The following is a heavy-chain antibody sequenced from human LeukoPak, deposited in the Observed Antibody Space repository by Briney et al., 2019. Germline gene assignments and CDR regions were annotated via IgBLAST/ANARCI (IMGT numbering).Heavy chain of an antibody. Sequence: ASVKVSCKASGYTYTSYYMHWVRQAPGQGLEWMGLINPTGSSTNYAQKFRGRVTMTRDTSTTTVYMELSSLRSEDTAVYYCARGESGGYFDYWGQGTLVTVSS. V-gene: IGHV1-46*01. CDR3: ARGESGGYFDY. D-gene: IGHD2-8*02. J-gene: IGHJ4*02. CDR2: INPTGSST. CDR1: GYTYTSYY.